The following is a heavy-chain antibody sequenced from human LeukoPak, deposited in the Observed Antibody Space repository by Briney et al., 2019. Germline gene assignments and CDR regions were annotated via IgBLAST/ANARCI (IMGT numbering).Heavy chain of an antibody. J-gene: IGHJ4*02. CDR3: ATAHFGWFGEYGGLDY. V-gene: IGHV1-24*01. Sequence: ASVRVSCKVSGYTLTELSMHWVRQAPGKGLEWMGGFDSEDGETIYAQKFQGRVTMTEDTSTDTAYMELSSLRSEDTAVYYCATAHFGWFGEYGGLDYWGQGTLVTVSS. CDR1: GYTLTELS. CDR2: FDSEDGET. D-gene: IGHD3-10*01.